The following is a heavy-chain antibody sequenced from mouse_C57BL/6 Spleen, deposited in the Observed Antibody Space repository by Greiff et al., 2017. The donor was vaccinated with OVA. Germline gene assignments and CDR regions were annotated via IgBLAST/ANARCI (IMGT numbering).Heavy chain of an antibody. Sequence: EVMLVESGGGLVKPGGSLKLSCAASGFTFSDYGMHWVRQAPEKGLEWVAYISSGSSTIYYADTVKGRFTISRDNAKNTLFLQMTSLRSEDTAMDDCASLYDYSSDYFDYWGQGTTLTVSS. D-gene: IGHD2-4*01. CDR2: ISSGSSTI. CDR1: GFTFSDYG. CDR3: ASLYDYSSDYFDY. J-gene: IGHJ2*01. V-gene: IGHV5-17*01.